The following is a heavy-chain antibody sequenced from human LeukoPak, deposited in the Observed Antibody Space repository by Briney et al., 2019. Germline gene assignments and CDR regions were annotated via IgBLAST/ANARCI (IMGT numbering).Heavy chain of an antibody. Sequence: PGGSLRLSCAASGFTFSSYAMHWVRQAPGKGLEWVAVISYEGSNRYYAYSVKGRFTITRDNSKNTLYLQMNSLRAEDTAVYYCAREDIVVVPAATPGAFDIWGQGTMVTVSS. J-gene: IGHJ3*02. CDR3: AREDIVVVPAATPGAFDI. CDR2: ISYEGSNR. CDR1: GFTFSSYA. V-gene: IGHV3-30*01. D-gene: IGHD2-2*01.